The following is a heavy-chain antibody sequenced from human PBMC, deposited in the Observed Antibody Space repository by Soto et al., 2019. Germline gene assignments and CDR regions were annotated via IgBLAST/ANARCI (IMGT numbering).Heavy chain of an antibody. V-gene: IGHV3-30*03. CDR3: ARMILEWLSALYYMDV. CDR1: GFTFSDYG. Sequence: GGSLRLSCAASGFTFSDYGMHWVRQAPGKGLEWVAVISYDGNHQEYADSVKGRFTISRDKSKNTLFLQMNSLRAEDTAVYYCARMILEWLSALYYMDVWGKGTTVTVSS. D-gene: IGHD3-3*01. J-gene: IGHJ6*03. CDR2: ISYDGNHQ.